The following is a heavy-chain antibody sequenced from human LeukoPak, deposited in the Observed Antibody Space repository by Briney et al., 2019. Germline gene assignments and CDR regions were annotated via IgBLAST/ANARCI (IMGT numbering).Heavy chain of an antibody. V-gene: IGHV4-4*07. CDR2: IYTSGST. D-gene: IGHD2-15*01. Sequence: PGGSLRLSCAASGFTFDGYAMHWVRQAPGKGLEWIGRIYTSGSTNYNPSLKSRVTMSVDTSKNQFSLKLSSVTAADTAVYYCARGRNCSGGSCYPKDYYYYMDVWGKGTTVTVSS. CDR3: ARGRNCSGGSCYPKDYYYYMDV. J-gene: IGHJ6*03. CDR1: GFTFDGYA.